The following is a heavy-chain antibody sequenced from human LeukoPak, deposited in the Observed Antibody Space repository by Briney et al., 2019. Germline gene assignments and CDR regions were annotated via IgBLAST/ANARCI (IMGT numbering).Heavy chain of an antibody. Sequence: GGSLRLSCVVSTFTKAWVNWVRQAPGKGLEWVGRVKNRGDGRTTDYAAPVKGRFTISRDDSKRTVYLQMNNLKTEDTAVYFCTTEYYGGFDNWGQGTLVTVSS. V-gene: IGHV3-15*07. CDR3: TTEYYGGFDN. J-gene: IGHJ4*02. CDR2: VKNRGDGRTT. D-gene: IGHD3-16*01. CDR1: TFTKAW.